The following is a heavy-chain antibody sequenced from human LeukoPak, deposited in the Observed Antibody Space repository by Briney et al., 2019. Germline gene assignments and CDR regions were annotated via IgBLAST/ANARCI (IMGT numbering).Heavy chain of an antibody. CDR3: ARHCWNNWNYDLSAFDI. CDR2: IYYSGST. V-gene: IGHV4-39*01. CDR1: GGSISNSSYY. D-gene: IGHD1-7*01. J-gene: IGHJ3*02. Sequence: PSQTLSLTCTVSGGSISNSSYYWGWIRQPPGKGLEWIGSIYYSGSTYYNPSLKSRVTISVDTSKNQFSLKLSSVTAADTAVYYCARHCWNNWNYDLSAFDIWGQGTMVTVSS.